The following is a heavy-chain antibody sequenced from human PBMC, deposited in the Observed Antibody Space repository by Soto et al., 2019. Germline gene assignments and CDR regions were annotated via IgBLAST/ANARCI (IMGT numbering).Heavy chain of an antibody. J-gene: IGHJ4*02. V-gene: IGHV3-30*03. CDR1: GFTFSSYA. CDR3: ARGTIVARQHLDY. CDR2: ISIRGGDE. Sequence: GGSLRLSCAASGFTFSSYAMHWARQAPGKGLEWVTVISIRGGDEYYAESVRGRFTISRDDSKNTLYLQMDSLRVEDMVVYYCARGTIVARQHLDYWGQGTLVTVSS. D-gene: IGHD6-6*01.